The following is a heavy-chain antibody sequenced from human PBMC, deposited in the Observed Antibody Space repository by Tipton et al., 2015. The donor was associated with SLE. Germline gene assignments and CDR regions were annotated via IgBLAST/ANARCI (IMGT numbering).Heavy chain of an antibody. CDR1: GGSINSYY. Sequence: TLSLTCTVSGGSINSYYWTWVRQPAGKGLEWIGHFHSSGILNYNPSLKSRVTMSGDTSKNQLSLKLNSVTAADTAVYYCARHRNPYDTSGYCDVVSKWGQGTLVTVAS. J-gene: IGHJ4*02. CDR2: FHSSGIL. CDR3: ARHRNPYDTSGYCDVVSK. V-gene: IGHV4-4*07. D-gene: IGHD3-22*01.